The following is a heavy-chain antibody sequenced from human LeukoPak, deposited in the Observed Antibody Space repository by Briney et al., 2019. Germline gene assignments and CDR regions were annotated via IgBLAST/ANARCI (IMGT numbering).Heavy chain of an antibody. CDR2: IHYSGST. CDR3: ARVSELLPAFDI. J-gene: IGHJ3*02. CDR1: GGSISSYY. V-gene: IGHV4-59*01. Sequence: SETLSLTCTVSGGSISSYYWSWIRQPPGKGLEWIGYIHYSGSTNYNPSLKSRVTISVDTSKNRFSLKLSSVTAADTAVYYCARVSELLPAFDIWGQGTMVTVSS. D-gene: IGHD1-26*01.